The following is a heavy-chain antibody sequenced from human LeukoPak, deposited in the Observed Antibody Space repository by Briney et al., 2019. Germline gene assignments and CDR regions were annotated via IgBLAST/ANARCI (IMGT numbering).Heavy chain of an antibody. Sequence: PSETLSLTCTVSGGSMSRYYWSWIRQPPGQGLEWIGYFSYSGSTSYNPSLKSRVTISVDTSKNQFSLKLSSVTAANTAVYYCARLPGATSNVDYWGQGTLVTVSS. J-gene: IGHJ4*02. V-gene: IGHV4-59*08. CDR1: GGSMSRYY. CDR2: FSYSGST. D-gene: IGHD1-26*01. CDR3: ARLPGATSNVDY.